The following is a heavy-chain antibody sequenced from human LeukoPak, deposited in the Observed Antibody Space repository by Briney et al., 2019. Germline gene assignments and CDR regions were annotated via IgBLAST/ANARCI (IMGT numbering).Heavy chain of an antibody. CDR3: ARGSSGWYGGY. J-gene: IGHJ4*02. D-gene: IGHD6-19*01. CDR2: ISSSSSSYI. V-gene: IGHV3-21*01. CDR1: GFTFSSYS. Sequence: GGSLRLSCAASGFTFSSYSMNWVRQAPGKGLEWVSSISSSSSSYIYYADSVKGRFTISRDNAKNSLYLQMNSLRAEDTAVYYCARGSSGWYGGYWGQGTLVTVSS.